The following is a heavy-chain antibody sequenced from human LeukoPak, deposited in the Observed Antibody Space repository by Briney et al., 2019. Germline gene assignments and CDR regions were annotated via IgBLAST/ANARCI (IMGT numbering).Heavy chain of an antibody. J-gene: IGHJ4*02. Sequence: RGSVKVSCKASGYTFTSYDINWVRQATGQGLEWMGWMNPNSGNTGYAQKFQGRVTITRNTSISTAYMELSSLRSEDTAVYYCARGRRKSIFGVVIIRAHYFDYWGQGTLVTVSS. CDR3: ARGRRKSIFGVVIIRAHYFDY. CDR2: MNPNSGNT. CDR1: GYTFTSYD. D-gene: IGHD3-3*01. V-gene: IGHV1-8*01.